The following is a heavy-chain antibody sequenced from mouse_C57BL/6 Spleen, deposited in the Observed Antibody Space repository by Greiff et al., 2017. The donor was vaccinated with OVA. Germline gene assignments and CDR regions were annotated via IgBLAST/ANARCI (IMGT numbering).Heavy chain of an antibody. D-gene: IGHD1-1*01. Sequence: QVHVKQPGAELVMPGASVKLSCKASGYTFTSYWMHWVKQRPGQGLEWIGEIDPSDSYTNYTQKFKGKSTLTVDKSSSTAYMQLSSLTSEDSAVYYCARLPMTTVVATDAMDYWGQGTSVTVSS. CDR2: IDPSDSYT. CDR3: ARLPMTTVVATDAMDY. CDR1: GYTFTSYW. J-gene: IGHJ4*01. V-gene: IGHV1-69*01.